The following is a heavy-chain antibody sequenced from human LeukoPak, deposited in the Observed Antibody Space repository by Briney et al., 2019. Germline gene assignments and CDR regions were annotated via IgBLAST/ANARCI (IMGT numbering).Heavy chain of an antibody. D-gene: IGHD6-13*01. CDR2: IIPIFGTA. J-gene: IGHJ1*01. CDR1: GGTFSSYA. CDR3: ARDPYSSSWYVGYFQH. Sequence: SVKVSCKASGGTFSSYAISWVRQAPGQGLEWMGGIIPIFGTANYAQKFQGRVTVTADKSTSTAYMELSSLRSEDTAVYYCARDPYSSSWYVGYFQHWGQGTLVTVSS. V-gene: IGHV1-69*06.